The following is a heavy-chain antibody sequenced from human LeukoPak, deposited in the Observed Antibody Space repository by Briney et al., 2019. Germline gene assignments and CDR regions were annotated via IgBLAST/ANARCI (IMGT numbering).Heavy chain of an antibody. D-gene: IGHD3-22*01. CDR1: GYTFTGYY. V-gene: IGHV1-2*04. CDR3: ARVGGYDSSGYDAFDI. CDR2: INPNSGGT. Sequence: ASVKVSCKASGYTFTGYYMHWVRQAPGQGLEWMGWINPNSGGTNYAQKFQGWVTMTRDTSISTAYMELSRLRSDDTAVYYCARVGGYDSSGYDAFDIWGQGTMVTVSS. J-gene: IGHJ3*02.